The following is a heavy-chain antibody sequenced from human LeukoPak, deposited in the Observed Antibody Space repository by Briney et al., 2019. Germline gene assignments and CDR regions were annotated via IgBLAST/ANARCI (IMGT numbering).Heavy chain of an antibody. J-gene: IGHJ5*02. CDR1: GFTFSSYA. Sequence: GGSLRLSCAASGFTFSSYAMSWVRQAPGKGLEWVSAISGSGGSTYYADSVKGRFTISRDNAKNSLYLQMNSLRAEDTAVYYCARDLSPITIFGVVPGGWFDPWGQGTLVTVSS. CDR2: ISGSGGST. D-gene: IGHD3-3*01. V-gene: IGHV3-23*01. CDR3: ARDLSPITIFGVVPGGWFDP.